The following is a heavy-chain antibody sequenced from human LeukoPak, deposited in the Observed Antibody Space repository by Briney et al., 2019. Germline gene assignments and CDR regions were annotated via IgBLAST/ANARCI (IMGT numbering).Heavy chain of an antibody. CDR1: GGSMSRYY. D-gene: IGHD3-10*01. V-gene: IGHV4-4*07. J-gene: IGHJ4*02. CDR3: ARARITYYYGSGRSPTFLGPYTLDY. CDR2: IYITGST. Sequence: SETLSLTCIVSGGSMSRYYWSWIRQPAGKGLEWIGRIYITGSTNYNPSLKSRVTMSVDTSKNQFSLKLTSVTAADTAVYYCARARITYYYGSGRSPTFLGPYTLDYWGQGTLVTVSS.